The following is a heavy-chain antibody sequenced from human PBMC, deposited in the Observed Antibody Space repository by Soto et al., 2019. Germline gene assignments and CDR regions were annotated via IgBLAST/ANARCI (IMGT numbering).Heavy chain of an antibody. Sequence: ASVKVSCKASGYTFTGYYMHWVRQAHGQGLEWMGWINPNSGGTNYAQKFQGWVTMTRDTSISTAYMELSRLRSDDTAVYYCARAVGLGYCTNGVCSDAFDIWGQGTVVTVSS. V-gene: IGHV1-2*04. CDR1: GYTFTGYY. CDR3: ARAVGLGYCTNGVCSDAFDI. J-gene: IGHJ3*02. D-gene: IGHD2-8*01. CDR2: INPNSGGT.